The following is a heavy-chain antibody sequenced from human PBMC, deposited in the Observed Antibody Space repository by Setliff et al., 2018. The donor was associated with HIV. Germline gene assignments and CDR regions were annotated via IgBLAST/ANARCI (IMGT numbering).Heavy chain of an antibody. D-gene: IGHD7-27*01. CDR1: GFTFSTYW. CDR2: INPDGVEQ. CDR3: TRRRRAPGTGDLEAY. Sequence: GGSLRLSCAASGFTFSTYWMSWVRQAPGKGLEWVASINPDGVEQHYVDSVKGRFTISRDTTKDSLYLQMDSLKASDTAMYYCTRRRRAPGTGDLEAYWGQGTLVTVSS. V-gene: IGHV3-7*03. J-gene: IGHJ4*02.